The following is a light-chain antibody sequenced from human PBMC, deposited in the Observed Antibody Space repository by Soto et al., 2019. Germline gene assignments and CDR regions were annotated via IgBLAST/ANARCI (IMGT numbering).Light chain of an antibody. V-gene: IGLV2-14*01. CDR1: SSDVGGYNY. CDR2: DVS. CDR3: SSYPRSSTLV. Sequence: QSALTQPASVSGSPGQSITISCTVTSSDVGGYNYVSWYQQHPGKAPKLMIYDVSNRPSGVSNRFSGSKSGNTASLTISGLQAEDEADYYCSSYPRSSTLVFGGGTKVTVL. J-gene: IGLJ3*02.